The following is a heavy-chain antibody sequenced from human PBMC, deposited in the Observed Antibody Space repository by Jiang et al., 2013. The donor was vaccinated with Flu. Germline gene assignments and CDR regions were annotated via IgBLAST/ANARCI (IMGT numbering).Heavy chain of an antibody. D-gene: IGHD1-7*01. CDR1: GYTFTSYY. J-gene: IGHJ4*02. CDR3: ARGAGITGTTRAFDY. Sequence: ESGAEVKKPGASVKVSCKASGYTFTSYYMHWVRQAPGQGLEWMGIINPSGGSTSYAQKFQGRVTMTRDTSTSTVYMELSSLRSEDTAVYYCARGAGITGTTRAFDYWGQGTLVTVSS. V-gene: IGHV1-46*01. CDR2: INPSGGST.